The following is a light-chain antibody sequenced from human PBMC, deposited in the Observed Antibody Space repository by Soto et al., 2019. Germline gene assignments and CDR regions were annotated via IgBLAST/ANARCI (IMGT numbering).Light chain of an antibody. CDR2: SAS. Sequence: DIQMTQSPSSLSASVGDRVTITCRASRFISNYLNWYQQKPGKPPKLLIHSASTLQSGVPSRFPGRGSGTDFTPTISGLQPDDSAAYYCQQSYNTLYSFGQGTYLDI. CDR3: QQSYNTLYS. J-gene: IGKJ2*01. CDR1: RFISNY. V-gene: IGKV1-39*01.